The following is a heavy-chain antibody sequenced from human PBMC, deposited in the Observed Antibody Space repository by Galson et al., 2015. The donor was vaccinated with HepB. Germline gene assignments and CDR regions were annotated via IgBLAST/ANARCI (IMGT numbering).Heavy chain of an antibody. D-gene: IGHD6-19*01. J-gene: IGHJ4*02. CDR1: TFSSYA. CDR2: ISYDGSNK. Sequence: TFSSYAMHWVRQAPGKGLEWVAVISYDGSNKYYADSVKGRFTISRDNSKNTLYLQMNSLRAEDTAVYYCARVGRGWLRDYWGQGTLVTVSS. V-gene: IGHV3-30*04. CDR3: ARVGRGWLRDY.